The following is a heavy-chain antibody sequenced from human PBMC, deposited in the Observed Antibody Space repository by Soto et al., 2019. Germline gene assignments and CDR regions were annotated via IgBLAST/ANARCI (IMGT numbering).Heavy chain of an antibody. CDR3: AKLRTFGVLDN. J-gene: IGHJ4*02. Sequence: EVQLLESGGGLVPPGGSLRLSCAASGFTFSSYAMSWVRQAPGERLEWLAGITFRGDNTYYADSVKGRFTLSRDNSRNLMDLQMNSMKVEVAALYYCAKLRTFGVLDNWGQGILLIVSS. CDR1: GFTFSSYA. V-gene: IGHV3-23*01. D-gene: IGHD3-3*01. CDR2: ITFRGDNT.